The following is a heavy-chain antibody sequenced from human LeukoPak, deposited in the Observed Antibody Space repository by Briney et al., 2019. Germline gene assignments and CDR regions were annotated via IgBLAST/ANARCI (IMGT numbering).Heavy chain of an antibody. CDR1: GGSISTYY. J-gene: IGHJ3*02. V-gene: IGHV4-59*12. D-gene: IGHD3-10*01. CDR2: VYYSGST. Sequence: SETLSLTCTVSGGSISTYYWSLIRQPPGKGLEWIGYVYYSGSTNYNPSLKSRVTISVDTSKNQFSLKLSSVTAADTAVYYCARERGSGSYYNGDPHPRNAFDIWGQGTMVTVSS. CDR3: ARERGSGSYYNGDPHPRNAFDI.